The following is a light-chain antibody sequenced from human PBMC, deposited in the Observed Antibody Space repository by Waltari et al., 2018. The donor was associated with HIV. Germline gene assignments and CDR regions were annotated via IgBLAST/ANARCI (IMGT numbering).Light chain of an antibody. J-gene: IGLJ3*02. Sequence: QSVLAQPPSVSGTPGQRVTISCSGTTSNIGTNVVNWYQQVPGTAPKLLISSNNQRPSGVPDRFSGFKSGTSASLAINGLQSEDEADYYCATWDDSLSGLWVFGGGTKLTVL. CDR2: SNN. CDR1: TSNIGTNV. CDR3: ATWDDSLSGLWV. V-gene: IGLV1-44*01.